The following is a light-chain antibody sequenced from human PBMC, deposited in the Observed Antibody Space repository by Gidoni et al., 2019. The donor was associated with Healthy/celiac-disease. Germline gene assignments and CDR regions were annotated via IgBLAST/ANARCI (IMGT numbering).Light chain of an antibody. V-gene: IGLV2-14*01. CDR3: SSYTSSSTLVV. CDR2: DVS. CDR1: GSDVGGYNY. J-gene: IGLJ2*01. Sequence: QPASVSGSPGQSITISCTGTGSDVGGYNYLSWYQQHPGNAPQLMLYDVSNRPTRVSNRFSGPKSGNTAFLTTSGLPADDAADYYRSSYTSSSTLVVFGGGTKLTVL.